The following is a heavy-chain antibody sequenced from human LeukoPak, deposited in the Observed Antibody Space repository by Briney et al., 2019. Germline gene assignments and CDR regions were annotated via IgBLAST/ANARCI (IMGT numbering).Heavy chain of an antibody. CDR3: AGGADGE. J-gene: IGHJ4*02. V-gene: IGHV4-59*01. CDR2: VYYSGST. D-gene: IGHD3-10*01. CDR1: GGSISGYY. Sequence: SETLSLTCTVSGGSISGYYWSWIRQPPGKGLEWIGYVYYSGSTNYNPSLKSRVTISLDTSKNQFSLKLSSVTAADTAVYYCAGGADGEWGQGTLVTVSS.